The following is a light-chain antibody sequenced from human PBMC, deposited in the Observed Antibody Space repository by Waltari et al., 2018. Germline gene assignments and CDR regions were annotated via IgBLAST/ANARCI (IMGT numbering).Light chain of an antibody. Sequence: ESLLTQSPGTLSLSPGERAALACRASQSVPVSYVAWYQQKPGQAPRLLIYDAFIRAGGVPDRFSGGGSGTDFTLTISRLEPEDFAVYYCQYYGSSQNTFGQGTKLEIK. CDR2: DAF. CDR3: QYYGSSQNT. CDR1: QSVPVSY. J-gene: IGKJ2*01. V-gene: IGKV3-20*01.